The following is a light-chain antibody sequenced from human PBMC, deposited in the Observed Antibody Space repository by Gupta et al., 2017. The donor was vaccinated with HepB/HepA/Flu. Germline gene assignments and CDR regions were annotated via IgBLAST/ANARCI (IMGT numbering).Light chain of an antibody. CDR1: RIRNKL. J-gene: IGLJ3*02. V-gene: IGLV3-21*02. CDR3: QVWDSGDPWV. Sequence: SDVATQPPSVSVAPGQTATLTCEGDRIRNKLVQWYQKKPGQAPSLVLYNDNERPSGISERFSGSNSANAATLTITRVEAGDEADYYCQVWDSGDPWVFGGGTKLTVL. CDR2: NDN.